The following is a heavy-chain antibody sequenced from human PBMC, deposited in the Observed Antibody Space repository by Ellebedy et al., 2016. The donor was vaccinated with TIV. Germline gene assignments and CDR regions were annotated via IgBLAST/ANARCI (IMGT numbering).Heavy chain of an antibody. Sequence: GGSLKISCAASGNTFSSYNMNWVRQAPGKGLQWVSYISTTSSNIYYADSVKGRFTISRDNAKNSLTLQMDSLRDEDTAVYYCVRDGGRDGYTYWYFDLWGRGTLVTVSS. D-gene: IGHD5-24*01. V-gene: IGHV3-48*02. CDR2: ISTTSSNI. J-gene: IGHJ2*01. CDR3: VRDGGRDGYTYWYFDL. CDR1: GNTFSSYN.